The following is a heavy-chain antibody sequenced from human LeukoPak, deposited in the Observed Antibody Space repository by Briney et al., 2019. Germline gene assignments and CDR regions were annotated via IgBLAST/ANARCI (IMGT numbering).Heavy chain of an antibody. Sequence: PGGSLRLSCAASGFTFDDFATHWVRQAPGKGLEWVSGISWNSGSIAYADSVKGRFTISRDNAKNSLYLQMNSLRPEDTALYYCAKTRRSYGDYPKDAFDIWGQGTMVTVSS. CDR3: AKTRRSYGDYPKDAFDI. D-gene: IGHD4-17*01. J-gene: IGHJ3*02. CDR1: GFTFDDFA. CDR2: ISWNSGSI. V-gene: IGHV3-9*01.